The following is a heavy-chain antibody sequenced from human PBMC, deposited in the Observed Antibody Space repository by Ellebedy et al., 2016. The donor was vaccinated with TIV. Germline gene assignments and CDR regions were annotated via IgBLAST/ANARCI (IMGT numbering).Heavy chain of an antibody. V-gene: IGHV3-23*01. CDR2: ISGSGGRT. Sequence: PGGSLRLSCAASGFTFMNYAMSRFRQAPGKGLEWVSAISGSGGRTYYADSVKGRFTISRDNSKNTLYLQMSSLRAEDTAVYYCVKDVSAHYDILTGYHNWFDPWGQGTLVTVSS. CDR1: GFTFMNYA. D-gene: IGHD3-9*01. J-gene: IGHJ5*02. CDR3: VKDVSAHYDILTGYHNWFDP.